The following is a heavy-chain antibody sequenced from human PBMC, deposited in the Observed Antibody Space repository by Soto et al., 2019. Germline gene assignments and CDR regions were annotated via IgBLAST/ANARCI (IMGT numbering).Heavy chain of an antibody. D-gene: IGHD1-26*01. V-gene: IGHV1-69*01. CDR2: IIPIFGTA. CDR1: GGTFSSYA. Sequence: QVQLVQSGAEVKKPGSSVKVSCKASGGTFSSYAISWVRQAPGQGLEWMGGIIPIFGTANYEQKFQGRVKITADESTSTAYMELSSLRSEDTAVYYCARDGWSGSYYYYYGMDVWGQGTTVTVSS. J-gene: IGHJ6*02. CDR3: ARDGWSGSYYYYYGMDV.